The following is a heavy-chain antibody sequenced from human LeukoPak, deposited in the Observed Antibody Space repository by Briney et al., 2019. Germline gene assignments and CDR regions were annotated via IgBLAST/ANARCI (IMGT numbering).Heavy chain of an antibody. D-gene: IGHD3-16*02. Sequence: PGGSLRLSCAASGFTFSDYYMSWIRQAPGKGLEWVSYISSSGSTVYYADSVKGRFTISRDNAKNSLYLQMNSLGAEDTAVYYCARDTRMITFGGVIVPTFDYWGQGTLVTVSS. CDR2: ISSSGSTV. V-gene: IGHV3-11*04. CDR1: GFTFSDYY. J-gene: IGHJ4*02. CDR3: ARDTRMITFGGVIVPTFDY.